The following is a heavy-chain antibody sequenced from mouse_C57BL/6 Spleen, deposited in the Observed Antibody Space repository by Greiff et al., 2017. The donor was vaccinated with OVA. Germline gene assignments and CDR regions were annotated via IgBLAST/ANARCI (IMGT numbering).Heavy chain of an antibody. J-gene: IGHJ3*01. CDR1: GYTFTDYN. D-gene: IGHD1-1*01. CDR2: INPNNGGN. Sequence: EVQLQQSGPELVKPGASVKIPCKASGYTFTDYNMDWVKQSHGKSLEWIGDINPNNGGNIYNQKFKGKATLTVDKSSSTAYMELRSLTSEDTAVYYCARNYGSSPFADWGQGTLVTVSA. CDR3: ARNYGSSPFAD. V-gene: IGHV1-18*01.